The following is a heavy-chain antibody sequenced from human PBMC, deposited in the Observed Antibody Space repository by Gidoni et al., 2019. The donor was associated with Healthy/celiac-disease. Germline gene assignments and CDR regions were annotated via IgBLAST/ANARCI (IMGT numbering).Heavy chain of an antibody. D-gene: IGHD6-19*01. Sequence: QVTLKESGPVLVKPTETLTLTCTASGFSISSARMGVSWIRQPPGKALEWLAHIFSNHEKSYSTSLRSRLTISKDTSKSQVVLTMTNMDPVDTATYFCARIPIAVAGTWYYFDSWGQGTLVTVSS. J-gene: IGHJ4*02. CDR3: ARIPIAVAGTWYYFDS. CDR2: IFSNHEK. CDR1: GFSISSARMG. V-gene: IGHV2-26*01.